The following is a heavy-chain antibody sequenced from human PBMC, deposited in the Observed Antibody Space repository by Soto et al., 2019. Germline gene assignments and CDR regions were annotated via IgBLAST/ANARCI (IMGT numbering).Heavy chain of an antibody. CDR3: ARGPGRGGYYYGMDV. V-gene: IGHV1-69*13. CDR1: GGAFSSYA. D-gene: IGHD3-16*01. CDR2: IIPIFGTA. J-gene: IGHJ6*02. Sequence: ASVKVSCKASGGAFSSYAISWVRQAPGQGLEWMGGIIPIFGTANYAQKFQGRVTITADESTSTAYMELSSLRSEDTAVYYCARGPGRGGYYYGMDVWGQGTTVTVSS.